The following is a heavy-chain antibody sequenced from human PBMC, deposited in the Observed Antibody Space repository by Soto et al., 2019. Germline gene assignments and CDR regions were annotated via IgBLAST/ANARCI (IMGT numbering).Heavy chain of an antibody. CDR3: AIEEGLLNWFDP. CDR2: ISSSSSTI. Sequence: EVQLVESGGGLVQPGGSLRLSCAASGFTFSSYSMNWVRQAQGKGLEWVSYISSSSSTIYYADSVKGRFTISRDNAKNALYLQMNSLRAEDTAVYYCAIEEGLLNWFDPWGQGTLGTVSS. V-gene: IGHV3-48*01. J-gene: IGHJ5*02. D-gene: IGHD1-26*01. CDR1: GFTFSSYS.